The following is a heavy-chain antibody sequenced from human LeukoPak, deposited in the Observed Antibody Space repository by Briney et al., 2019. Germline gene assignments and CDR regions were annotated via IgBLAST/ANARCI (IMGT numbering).Heavy chain of an antibody. CDR1: GFTFSSYG. CDR2: IRYDGSNK. CDR3: AKDLLRSAAY. V-gene: IGHV3-30*02. J-gene: IGHJ4*02. Sequence: GGSLRLSCAASGFTFSSYGMHWVRQAPGKGLEWVAFIRYDGSNKYYVDSVKGRFTISRDNSKNTLYLQMNSLRAEDTAVYYCAKDLLRSAAYWGQGTLVTVSS.